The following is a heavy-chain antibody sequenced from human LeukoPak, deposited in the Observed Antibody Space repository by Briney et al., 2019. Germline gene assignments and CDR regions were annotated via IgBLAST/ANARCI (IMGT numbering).Heavy chain of an antibody. V-gene: IGHV3-48*01. CDR1: GFTFSRYS. D-gene: IGHD3-22*01. CDR2: ISSSRSTM. J-gene: IGHJ3*01. Sequence: PGGSLRLSCAASGFTFSRYSMNWVRQAPGKGLEWVSYISSSRSTMYYADSVKGRFTISRDNAKNSLYLQMNSLRGEDTAVYYCARNGLGYYDSSGSRDAFDVWGQGTMVTVSS. CDR3: ARNGLGYYDSSGSRDAFDV.